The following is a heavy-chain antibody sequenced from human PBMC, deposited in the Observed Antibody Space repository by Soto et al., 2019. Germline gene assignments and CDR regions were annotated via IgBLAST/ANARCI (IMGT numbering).Heavy chain of an antibody. D-gene: IGHD2-2*01. V-gene: IGHV1-3*01. J-gene: IGHJ6*02. CDR3: ARVSVVVVPAAILGYYGMDV. Sequence: GASVKVSCKASGYTFTSYAMHWVRQAPGQRLEWMGWINAGNGNTKYSQKFQGRVTITRDTSASTACMELSSLRSEDTAVYYCARVSVVVVPAAILGYYGMDVWGQGTTVTVS. CDR1: GYTFTSYA. CDR2: INAGNGNT.